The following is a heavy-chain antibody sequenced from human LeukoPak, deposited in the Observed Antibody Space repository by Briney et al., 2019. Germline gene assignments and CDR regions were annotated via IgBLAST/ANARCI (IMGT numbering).Heavy chain of an antibody. CDR3: AGGAGSYGPVVY. CDR2: CRNKASSYTT. Sequence: GGSLRLSCAASGFTFSDHYMDWVRQAPGKGLEWVGRCRNKASSYTTEYAASVEGRFTISRDDSKNSLYLQMNSLKAEDTAVYYCAGGAGSYGPVVYWGQGTLVTVSS. V-gene: IGHV3-72*01. J-gene: IGHJ4*02. D-gene: IGHD3-10*01. CDR1: GFTFSDHY.